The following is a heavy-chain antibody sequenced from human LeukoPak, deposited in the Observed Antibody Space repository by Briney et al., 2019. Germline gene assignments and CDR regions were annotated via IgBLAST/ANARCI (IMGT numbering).Heavy chain of an antibody. Sequence: SETLSLTCAVYGGSFSGYYWSWIRQPPGKGLEWIGEINHSGSTNYDPSLKSRVTISVDTSKNQFSLKLSSVTAADTAVYYCAREGLNMVRGVIPKEAWGWFDPWGQGTLVTVSS. J-gene: IGHJ5*02. CDR2: INHSGST. CDR1: GGSFSGYY. V-gene: IGHV4-34*01. CDR3: AREGLNMVRGVIPKEAWGWFDP. D-gene: IGHD3-10*01.